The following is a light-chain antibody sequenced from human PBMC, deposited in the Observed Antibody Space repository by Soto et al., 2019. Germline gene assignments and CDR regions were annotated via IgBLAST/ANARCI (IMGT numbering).Light chain of an antibody. CDR3: QQYNNWPWT. J-gene: IGKJ1*01. CDR2: GAS. V-gene: IGKV3-15*01. CDR1: QSISDT. Sequence: EILMTQSPATLSVSSGARATLXXRSSQSISDTLAWYQQKPGQAPRLXIHGASTRATGFPARFSGSGAGTDFTLTISSLQSEDFAVYYCQQYNNWPWTFGQGTKVDIK.